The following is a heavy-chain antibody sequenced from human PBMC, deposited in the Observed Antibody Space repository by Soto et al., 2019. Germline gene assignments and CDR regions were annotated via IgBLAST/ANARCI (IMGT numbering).Heavy chain of an antibody. Sequence: QVQLVQSGAEVKEPGASVKISCKASGYTYTSQGISWVRQAPGQGLEWMGWISAFNGHTKYTQTLQGTVTMTTDTSTSTAYMELRGLRPDDAAVYYCARTLLYCGGGGCSSLYYFDYWGQGTLVTVSS. CDR2: ISAFNGHT. D-gene: IGHD2-15*01. CDR1: GYTYTSQG. V-gene: IGHV1-18*01. CDR3: ARTLLYCGGGGCSSLYYFDY. J-gene: IGHJ4*02.